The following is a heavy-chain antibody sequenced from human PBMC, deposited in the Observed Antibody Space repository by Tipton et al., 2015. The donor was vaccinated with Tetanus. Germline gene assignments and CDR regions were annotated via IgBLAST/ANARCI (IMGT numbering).Heavy chain of an antibody. CDR1: GGSINSYY. J-gene: IGHJ6*02. D-gene: IGHD2-2*02. Sequence: TLSLTCTVSGGSINSYYWSWVRQPPGKGLEWIAYIHYSGRTNYNPSLKSRVTISLATSENQFSLTLSSVTAADTAVYYCARHSAMPAAIVYYAMDVWGQGITVTVSS. CDR2: IHYSGRT. CDR3: ARHSAMPAAIVYYAMDV. V-gene: IGHV4-59*08.